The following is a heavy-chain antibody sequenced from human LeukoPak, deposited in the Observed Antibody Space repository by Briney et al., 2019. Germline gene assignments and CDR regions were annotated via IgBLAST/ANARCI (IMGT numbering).Heavy chain of an antibody. V-gene: IGHV3-11*06. Sequence: GGSLRLSCAASGFTFSDYYMSWIRQAPGKGLEWVSYISSSSTYTNYADSVKGRFTISRDNAKNSSYLQMNSLRAEDTAVYYCARRYYYDSSGYPYYFDYWGQGTLVTVSS. CDR2: ISSSSTYT. CDR1: GFTFSDYY. CDR3: ARRYYYDSSGYPYYFDY. D-gene: IGHD3-22*01. J-gene: IGHJ4*02.